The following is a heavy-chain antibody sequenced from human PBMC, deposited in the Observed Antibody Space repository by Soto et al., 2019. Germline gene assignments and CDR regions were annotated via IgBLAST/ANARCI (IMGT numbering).Heavy chain of an antibody. V-gene: IGHV3-49*03. D-gene: IGHD3-16*01. Sequence: GGFLRLSCTASGFTFGDYAMSWFRQAPGKGLEWVGFIRSKAYGGTTEYAASVKGRFTISRDDSKSIAYLQMNSLKTEDTAVYYCTRDRYYDYLWGSYRHLDYYGMDPWGQGTLVTVSS. CDR3: TRDRYYDYLWGSYRHLDYYGMDP. CDR2: IRSKAYGGTT. CDR1: GFTFGDYA. J-gene: IGHJ5*02.